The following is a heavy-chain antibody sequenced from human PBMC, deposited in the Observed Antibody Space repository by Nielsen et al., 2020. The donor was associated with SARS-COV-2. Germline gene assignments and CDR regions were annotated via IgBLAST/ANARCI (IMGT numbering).Heavy chain of an antibody. D-gene: IGHD5/OR15-5a*01. J-gene: IGHJ6*03. CDR2: IRMSDGAT. V-gene: IGHV3-48*02. CDR3: AKELEVCCHYMDV. CDR1: GFALSAYG. Sequence: GESLKISCTASGFALSAYGMDWVRQVPGRGLEWLAHIRMSDGATQYADSVRGGFTISRDNAKNSLYLQMNSLRDEDTAVYFCAKELEVCCHYMDVWGKGPTVTVSS.